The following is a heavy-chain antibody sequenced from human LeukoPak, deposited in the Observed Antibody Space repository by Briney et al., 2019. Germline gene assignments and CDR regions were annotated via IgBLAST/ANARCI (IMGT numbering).Heavy chain of an antibody. CDR2: ISSSGSTI. V-gene: IGHV3-11*01. Sequence: GGSLRLSCAASGFTFSDYYMSWIRQAPGKGLEWVSYISSSGSTIYYADSVKGRFIISKDNAKNSLYLQMNSLRAEDTAVYYCARGPQYYDFWSGYSPWGQGTLVTVSS. D-gene: IGHD3-3*01. CDR3: ARGPQYYDFWSGYSP. CDR1: GFTFSDYY. J-gene: IGHJ5*02.